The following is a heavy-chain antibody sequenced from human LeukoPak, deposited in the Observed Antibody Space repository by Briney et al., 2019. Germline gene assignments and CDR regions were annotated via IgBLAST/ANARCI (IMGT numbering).Heavy chain of an antibody. V-gene: IGHV5-51*01. D-gene: IGHD3-10*01. CDR3: ASVGAAPRNYYYGMDV. Sequence: GESLKISCKGSGYSFTSYWIGWVRQMPGKGLEWMGIIYPGDSDTRYSPSFQGQVTISADKSISTAYLQWSSLKASDTAMYYCASVGAAPRNYYYGMDVWGQGTTVTVSS. J-gene: IGHJ6*02. CDR2: IYPGDSDT. CDR1: GYSFTSYW.